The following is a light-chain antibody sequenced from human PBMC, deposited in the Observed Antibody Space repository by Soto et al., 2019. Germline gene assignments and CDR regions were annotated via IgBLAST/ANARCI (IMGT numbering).Light chain of an antibody. V-gene: IGKV1-9*01. CDR2: AAS. CDR1: QDIRSY. J-gene: IGKJ5*01. Sequence: DILLTQAPSFLSASAGGTVTITCRASQDIRSYLAWYQQKAGRAPKLLIYAASTLQSEVPSRFSGSGSGTEFTLTISSLQPEDFATYYCQQLNSFPITFGQGTRLEIK. CDR3: QQLNSFPIT.